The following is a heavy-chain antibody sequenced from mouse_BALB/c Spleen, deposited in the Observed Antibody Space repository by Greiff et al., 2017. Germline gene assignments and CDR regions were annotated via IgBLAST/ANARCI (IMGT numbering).Heavy chain of an antibody. CDR1: GYSITSDYA. CDR2: ISYSGST. CDR3: ARYPYGYAMDY. V-gene: IGHV3-2*02. Sequence: VQLKQSGPGLVKPSQSLSLTCTVTGYSITSDYAWNWIRQFPGNKLEWMGYISYSGSTSYNPSLKSRISITRDTSKNQFFLQLNSVTTEDTATYYCARYPYGYAMDYWGQGTSVTVSS. D-gene: IGHD1-1*01. J-gene: IGHJ4*01.